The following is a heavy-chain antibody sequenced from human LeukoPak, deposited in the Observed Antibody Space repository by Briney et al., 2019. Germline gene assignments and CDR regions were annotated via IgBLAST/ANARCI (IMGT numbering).Heavy chain of an antibody. V-gene: IGHV3-23*01. CDR2: ISGSGGST. CDR3: AKSLLWFGEGFDY. CDR1: GFTFSSHA. Sequence: SGGSLRLSCAAPGFTFSSHAMSWVRQAPGKGLEWVSAISGSGGSTYYADSVKGRFTIYRDNSKNTLYLQMNSLRAEDTAVYYCAKSLLWFGEGFDYGGQGTLVTVSS. D-gene: IGHD3-10*01. J-gene: IGHJ4*02.